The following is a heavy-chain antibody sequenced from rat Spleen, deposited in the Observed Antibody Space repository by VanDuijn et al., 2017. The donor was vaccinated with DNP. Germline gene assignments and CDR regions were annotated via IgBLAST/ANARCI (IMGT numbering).Heavy chain of an antibody. CDR2: ISATGGST. D-gene: IGHD1-11*01. CDR3: TTDFERGY. Sequence: EVQLVESGGGLVQPGRSLTLSCAASGFTFSYYGMAWVRQAPKKGLEWVASISATGGSTSYRVSVRGRLTISRDNAKSILYLQMDSLRSEDTATVYCTTDFERGYWGQGVMVTVSA. CDR1: GFTFSYYG. V-gene: IGHV5-27*01. J-gene: IGHJ2*01.